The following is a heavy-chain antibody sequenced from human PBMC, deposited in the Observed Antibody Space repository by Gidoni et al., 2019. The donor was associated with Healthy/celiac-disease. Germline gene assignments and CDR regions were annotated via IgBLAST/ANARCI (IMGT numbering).Heavy chain of an antibody. D-gene: IGHD3-3*01. CDR1: GYTFTSYY. J-gene: IGHJ3*02. CDR3: ARAGREWLSPSDAFDI. Sequence: QVQLVQSGAEVKKPGASVKVSCQASGYTFTSYYMHWVRQAPGQGLEWMGIINPSGGSTSYAQKFQGRVTMTRDTSTSTVYMELSSLRSEDTAVYYCARAGREWLSPSDAFDIWGQGTMVTVSS. CDR2: INPSGGST. V-gene: IGHV1-46*03.